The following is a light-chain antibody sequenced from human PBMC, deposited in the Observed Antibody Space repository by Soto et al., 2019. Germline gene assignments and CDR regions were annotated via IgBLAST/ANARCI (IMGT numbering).Light chain of an antibody. CDR1: SGHSSYA. Sequence: QLVLTQSPSASASLGASVKLTCTLSSGHSSYAIAWHQQQPEKGPRYLMKLSSDGSHSKGDGIPDRFSGSSSGAERYLTISSLQSEFEADYYCQTWDTGATVVFGGGTKLTVL. CDR3: QTWDTGATVV. V-gene: IGLV4-69*01. J-gene: IGLJ2*01. CDR2: LSSDGSH.